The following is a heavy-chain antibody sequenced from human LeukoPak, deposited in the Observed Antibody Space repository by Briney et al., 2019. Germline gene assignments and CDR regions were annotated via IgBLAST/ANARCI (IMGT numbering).Heavy chain of an antibody. CDR2: IYYSGST. J-gene: IGHJ2*01. V-gene: IGHV4-59*01. Sequence: SETLSLTCTVSGGSLSSYYWSWIRQPPGKGLEWIGYIYYSGSTNYNPSLKSRVTISVDTSKNQFSLKLSSVTAADTAVYYCARNKAYWYFDLWGRGTLVTVSS. CDR1: GGSLSSYY. CDR3: ARNKAYWYFDL.